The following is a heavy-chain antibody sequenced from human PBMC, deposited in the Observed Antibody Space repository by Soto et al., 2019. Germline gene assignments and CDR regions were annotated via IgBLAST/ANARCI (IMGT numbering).Heavy chain of an antibody. D-gene: IGHD3-10*01. V-gene: IGHV1-69*17. J-gene: IGHJ6*04. CDR3: AGDAPPRSGIYYGMDV. CDR1: GNNFNNYF. Sequence: QVQLVQSGAEVKKPGSSVKVSCKASGNNFNNYFINWVRQVPGQGLEWMGGINPMLRITQYRQQFQGRITVTGDRSTGTSYMELTGLECEDTAVYYCAGDAPPRSGIYYGMDVWDKGTTITVSS. CDR2: INPMLRIT.